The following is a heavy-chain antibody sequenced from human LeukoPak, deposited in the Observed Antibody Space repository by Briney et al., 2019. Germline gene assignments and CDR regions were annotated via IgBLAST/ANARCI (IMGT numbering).Heavy chain of an antibody. V-gene: IGHV1-2*02. CDR1: GYTFTGYY. D-gene: IGHD2-2*01. CDR3: ASSTSRLNWFDP. CDR2: INPDSGGA. J-gene: IGHJ5*02. Sequence: ASVKVSCKASGYTFTGYYIHWVRQAPGQGLEWMGWINPDSGGANYAQNFQGRVTMTRDTSITTVYIELSRLTSDDTAVYYCASSTSRLNWFDPWGQGTLVTVSS.